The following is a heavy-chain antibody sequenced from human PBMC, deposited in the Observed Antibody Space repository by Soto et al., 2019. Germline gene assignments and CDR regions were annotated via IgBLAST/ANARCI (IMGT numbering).Heavy chain of an antibody. CDR2: IYYSGST. J-gene: IGHJ4*02. Sequence: QLQLQESGPGLVKPSETLSLTCTVSGGSISSSSYYWGWIRQPPGKGLEWIGSIYYSGSTYYNPSLKSRVTISVATSKNQFSLKLSSVTAADTAVYYCARPGYSSSWPDVYYFDYWGQGTLVTVSS. CDR1: GGSISSSSYY. CDR3: ARPGYSSSWPDVYYFDY. V-gene: IGHV4-39*01. D-gene: IGHD6-13*01.